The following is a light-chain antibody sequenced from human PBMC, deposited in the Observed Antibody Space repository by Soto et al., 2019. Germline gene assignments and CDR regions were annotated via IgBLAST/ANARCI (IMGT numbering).Light chain of an antibody. CDR2: KAS. CDR3: QQYNSYPYT. J-gene: IGKJ2*01. Sequence: DIQMTQSPSTLSASVGDRVTITCRASQSISSWLAWYQQKPGKAPKLLIYKASSLESGVPSRFSGSGSGTEYTLTISSLQPDDFATYYCQQYNSYPYTFGQGTKLEIK. V-gene: IGKV1-5*03. CDR1: QSISSW.